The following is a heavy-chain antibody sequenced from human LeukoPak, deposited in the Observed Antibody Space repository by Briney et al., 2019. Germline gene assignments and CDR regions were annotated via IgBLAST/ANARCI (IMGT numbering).Heavy chain of an antibody. CDR1: GYTFTGYY. D-gene: IGHD2-21*02. J-gene: IGHJ3*02. V-gene: IGHV1-18*04. CDR2: ISAYNGNT. CDR3: ARDVVVTGAFDI. Sequence: ASVKVSCKASGYTFTGYYMHWVRQAPGQGLEWMGWISAYNGNTNYAQKLQGRVTMTTDTSTSTAYMELRSLRSDDTAVYYCARDVVVTGAFDIWGQGTMVTVSS.